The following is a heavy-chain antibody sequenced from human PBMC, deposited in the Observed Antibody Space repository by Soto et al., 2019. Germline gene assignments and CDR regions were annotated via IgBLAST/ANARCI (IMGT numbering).Heavy chain of an antibody. J-gene: IGHJ4*02. CDR2: IIPIFGKA. CDR3: ARDGGSHSGGIDY. V-gene: IGHV1-69*01. Sequence: QVQLVQSGAEVKKPGSSVKVSCKASGGTFSSYSINWVRQAPGQGLEWMGEIIPIFGKANYAQKFQGRVTITADESTSTAYMELSRLGSDATAVYYCARDGGSHSGGIDYWGQGTLVTVSS. D-gene: IGHD1-26*01. CDR1: GGTFSSYS.